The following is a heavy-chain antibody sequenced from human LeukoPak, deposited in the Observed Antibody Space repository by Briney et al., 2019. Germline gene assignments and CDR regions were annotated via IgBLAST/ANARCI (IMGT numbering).Heavy chain of an antibody. CDR2: INPTSGGT. V-gene: IGHV1-2*02. CDR3: SREDY. Sequence: GASVKVSCKASGYTFTGYYIHWVRQAPGQGLEWMGWINPTSGGTTYAQNFQGRVTMTRDTSISTAYMVLSSLRPDDTAVYYCSREDYWGQGTLVTVSS. J-gene: IGHJ4*02. CDR1: GYTFTGYY.